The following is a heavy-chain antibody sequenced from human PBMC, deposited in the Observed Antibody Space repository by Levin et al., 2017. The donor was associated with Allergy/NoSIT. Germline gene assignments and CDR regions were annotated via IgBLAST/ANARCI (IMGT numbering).Heavy chain of an antibody. CDR2: ISWNSGSI. Sequence: SLKISCAASGFTFDDYAMHWVRQAPGKGLEWVSGISWNSGSIGYADSVKGRFTISRDNAKNSLYLQMNSLRAEDTALYYCAKAAKPDIVVVVAANYFDYWGQGTLVTVSS. J-gene: IGHJ4*02. V-gene: IGHV3-9*01. D-gene: IGHD2-15*01. CDR1: GFTFDDYA. CDR3: AKAAKPDIVVVVAANYFDY.